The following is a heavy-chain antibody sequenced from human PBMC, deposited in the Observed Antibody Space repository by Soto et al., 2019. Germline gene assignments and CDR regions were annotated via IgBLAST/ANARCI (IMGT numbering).Heavy chain of an antibody. V-gene: IGHV1-3*01. Sequence: ASVKVSCNASGYTFTTSPIHWVRQAPGQSLQWMGWINPATRNTKYSQKFQRRVTFSTNTSASPAYMAMSSLSFEDTAIYHCARGAGRPNRFDPWGQGTLVTVSS. CDR1: GYTFTTSP. CDR2: INPATRNT. CDR3: ARGAGRPNRFDP. J-gene: IGHJ5*01. D-gene: IGHD1-26*01.